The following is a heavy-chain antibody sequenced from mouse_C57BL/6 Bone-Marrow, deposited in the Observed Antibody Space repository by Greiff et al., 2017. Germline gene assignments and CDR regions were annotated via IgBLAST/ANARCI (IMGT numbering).Heavy chain of an antibody. J-gene: IGHJ2*01. CDR2: INYDGSST. CDR3: ARGDGYGSSYYFDY. D-gene: IGHD1-1*01. CDR1: GFTFSDYY. Sequence: EVKVVESEGGLVQPGSSMKLSCTASGFTFSDYYMAWVRQVPEKGLEWVANINYDGSSTYYLDSLKSRFIISRDNAKNILYLQMSSLKSEDTATYYCARGDGYGSSYYFDYWGQGTTLTVSS. V-gene: IGHV5-16*01.